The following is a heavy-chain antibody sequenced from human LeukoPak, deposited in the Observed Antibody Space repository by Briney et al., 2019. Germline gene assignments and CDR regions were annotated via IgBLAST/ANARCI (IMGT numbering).Heavy chain of an antibody. Sequence: SETLSLTCTVSGGSISIYYWSWIRQPPGKGLEWIGYVYNSGSTDYNPSLKSRVTISTDTSKNQFSLRLSSVTAADTAVYYCVRDRELNYWGQGTLVTVSS. CDR3: VRDRELNY. D-gene: IGHD3-10*01. J-gene: IGHJ4*02. CDR1: GGSISIYY. CDR2: VYNSGST. V-gene: IGHV4-59*01.